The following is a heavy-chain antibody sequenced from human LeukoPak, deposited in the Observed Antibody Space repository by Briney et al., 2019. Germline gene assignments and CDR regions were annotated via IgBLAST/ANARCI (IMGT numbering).Heavy chain of an antibody. D-gene: IGHD5-18*01. Sequence: SETLSLTCTVSGGSISSDDYYWSWTRQAPGKGLEYIGYIYYTGDTHYNPSLKSRVTISLDTSKNQFSLRLNSVTAADTAVYYCAREGTAMVPLDYWGQGTLVTVSS. CDR3: AREGTAMVPLDY. CDR1: GGSISSDDYY. V-gene: IGHV4-30-4*01. J-gene: IGHJ4*02. CDR2: IYYTGDT.